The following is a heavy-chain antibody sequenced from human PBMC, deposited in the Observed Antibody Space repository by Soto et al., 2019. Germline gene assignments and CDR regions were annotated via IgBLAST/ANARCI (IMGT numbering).Heavy chain of an antibody. D-gene: IGHD4-17*01. CDR2: ISGSGGST. J-gene: IGHJ6*02. Sequence: GGSLRLSCAASGFTFSSYAMSWVRQAPGKGLEWVSAISGSGGSTYYADSGKGRFTISRDNSKNTLYLQMNSLRAEDTAVYYCAKVVIGGDYVSLNHYYYGMDVWGQGTTVTVSS. V-gene: IGHV3-23*01. CDR1: GFTFSSYA. CDR3: AKVVIGGDYVSLNHYYYGMDV.